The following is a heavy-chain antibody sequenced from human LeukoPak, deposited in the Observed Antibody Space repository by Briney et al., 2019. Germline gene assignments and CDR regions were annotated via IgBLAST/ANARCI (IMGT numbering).Heavy chain of an antibody. CDR2: ISSSSSYI. V-gene: IGHV3-21*06. CDR1: GFTFSRYN. CDR3: ARVARIQSNWFDP. J-gene: IGHJ5*02. D-gene: IGHD5-12*01. Sequence: GGSLRLSCAASGFTFSRYNMNWVRQAPGKGLEWVSSISSSSSYIYYADSVKGRFTISRDNAKNSLYLQMNSLRAEDTAVYYCARVARIQSNWFDPWGQGTLVTVSS.